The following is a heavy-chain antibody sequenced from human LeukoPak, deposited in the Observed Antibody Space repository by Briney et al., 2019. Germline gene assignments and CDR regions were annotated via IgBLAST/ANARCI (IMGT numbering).Heavy chain of an antibody. Sequence: GGSLRLSCAASGFTFSNAWMNWVRQAPGKGLEWVGRIKSKTDGGTTDYAAPVKGRFTISRDGSKNTLYLQMNSLKTEDTAVYYCTTDLAWFGTVLFDYWGQGTLVTVSS. CDR2: IKSKTDGGTT. D-gene: IGHD3-10*01. J-gene: IGHJ4*02. CDR3: TTDLAWFGTVLFDY. CDR1: GFTFSNAW. V-gene: IGHV3-15*07.